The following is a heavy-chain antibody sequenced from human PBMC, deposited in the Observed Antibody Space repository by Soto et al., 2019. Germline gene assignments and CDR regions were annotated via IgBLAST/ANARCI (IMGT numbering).Heavy chain of an antibody. J-gene: IGHJ2*01. D-gene: IGHD2-8*01. CDR1: GGSISSSSNH. V-gene: IGHV4-39*07. Sequence: PSETLSLTCTVSGGSISSSSNHWGWIRQPPGKGLEWIGNIYYSENTYYNPSLKSRVTISVDTSKNQFSLRLSSVTAADTAVYYCAREIMPLTNDWYFDLWGRGTLVTVSS. CDR3: AREIMPLTNDWYFDL. CDR2: IYYSENT.